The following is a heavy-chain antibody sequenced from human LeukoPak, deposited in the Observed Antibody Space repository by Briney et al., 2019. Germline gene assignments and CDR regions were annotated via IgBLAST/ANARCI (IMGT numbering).Heavy chain of an antibody. V-gene: IGHV3-73*01. D-gene: IGHD1-26*01. CDR2: IRSKANSYAT. Sequence: PGGSLRLSCAVSGFTISGSAMHWVRQASGKGLEWVGRIRSKANSYATAYAASVKGRFTISRDDSKNTAYLQMNRLKTEDTAVYYCTRPQMGGADMDVWGKGTTVTVSS. J-gene: IGHJ6*03. CDR1: GFTISGSA. CDR3: TRPQMGGADMDV.